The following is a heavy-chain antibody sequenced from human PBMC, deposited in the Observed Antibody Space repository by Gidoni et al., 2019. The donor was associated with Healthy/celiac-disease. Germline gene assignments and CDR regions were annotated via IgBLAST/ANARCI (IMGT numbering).Heavy chain of an antibody. CDR1: GGSISSYY. D-gene: IGHD2-21*02. CDR2: IYYSGST. V-gene: IGHV4-59*08. Sequence: QVQLQESGPGLVKPSETLSLTCTVSGGSISSYYWSWIRQPPGKGLEWIGYIYYSGSTNYNPSLKSRVTISVDTSKNQFSLKLSSVTAADTAVYYCARCVGGLWGGDCYLADYWGQGTLVTVSS. CDR3: ARCVGGLWGGDCYLADY. J-gene: IGHJ4*02.